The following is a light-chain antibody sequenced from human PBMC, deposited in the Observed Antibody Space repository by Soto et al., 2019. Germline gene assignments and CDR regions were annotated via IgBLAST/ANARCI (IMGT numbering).Light chain of an antibody. CDR2: WAS. V-gene: IGKV4-1*01. CDR3: QQYYTFPLT. J-gene: IGKJ4*01. Sequence: DIVMTQSPESLAVSLGERATINCKSSQSVLYRSNNKNYLAWYQQKPGQPPKLLIYWASSRESGVPDRISGSGSGTDFTLTISSLQAEDVAVYYCQQYYTFPLTFGGGTKVEI. CDR1: QSVLYRSNNKNY.